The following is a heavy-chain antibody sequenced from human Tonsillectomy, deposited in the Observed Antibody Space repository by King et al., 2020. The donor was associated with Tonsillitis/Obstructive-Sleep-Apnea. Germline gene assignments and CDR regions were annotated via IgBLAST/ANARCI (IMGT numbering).Heavy chain of an antibody. J-gene: IGHJ5*02. D-gene: IGHD3-16*02. CDR2: IYPGDSDT. V-gene: IGHV5-51*01. CDR1: GYRFSSSW. Sequence: QLVQYGAEVKKPGESLKISCTGSGYRFSSSWIGWVRQMPGKGLEWMGIIYPGDSDTRYSPSFQGQVTISADKSINTAYLQWSSLKASDTAMYYCAREGGQGVIPNWFDPWGQGTQVTVSS. CDR3: AREGGQGVIPNWFDP.